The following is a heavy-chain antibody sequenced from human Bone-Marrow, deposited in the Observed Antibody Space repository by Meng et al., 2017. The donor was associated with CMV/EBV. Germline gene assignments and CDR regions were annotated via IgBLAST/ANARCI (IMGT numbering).Heavy chain of an antibody. CDR2: IGTAGDT. V-gene: IGHV3-13*01. CDR1: GFTFSTYT. J-gene: IGHJ4*02. D-gene: IGHD2-15*01. CDR3: ARDSDHSGYQSYFDY. Sequence: GGSLRLSCAASGFTFSTYTLNWVRQATGKGLEWVSAIGTAGDTYYPGSVKGRFTISRENAKNSLYLQMNSLRAGDTAVYYCARDSDHSGYQSYFDYWGQGTLVTFSS.